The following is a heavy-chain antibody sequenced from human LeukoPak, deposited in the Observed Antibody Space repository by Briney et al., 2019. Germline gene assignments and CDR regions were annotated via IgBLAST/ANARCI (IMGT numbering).Heavy chain of an antibody. CDR3: ARLLDYGDLFDY. Sequence: ASVKVSCKASGYTFTSYGISWVRQAPGQGLEWMGGIIPIFGTANYAQKFQGRVTITADESTSTAYMELSSLRSEDTAVYYCARLLDYGDLFDYWGQGTLVTVSS. J-gene: IGHJ4*02. CDR2: IIPIFGTA. D-gene: IGHD4-17*01. V-gene: IGHV1-69*13. CDR1: GYTFTSYG.